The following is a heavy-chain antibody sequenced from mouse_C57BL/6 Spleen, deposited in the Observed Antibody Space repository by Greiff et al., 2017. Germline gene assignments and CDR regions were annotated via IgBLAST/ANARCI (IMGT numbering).Heavy chain of an antibody. CDR3: AREDYGSSYECYFDY. CDR1: GYTFTDHT. J-gene: IGHJ2*01. V-gene: IGHV1-78*01. CDR2: IYPSDGST. Sequence: VQLQQSDAELVKPGASVKISCKVSGYTFTDHTIPWMKQRPEQGLEWICYIYPSDGSTKYNEKFKGKATLTADTSSITAYMQLNSLTSEDSAVYVCAREDYGSSYECYFDYWGQGTTLTVSS. D-gene: IGHD1-1*01.